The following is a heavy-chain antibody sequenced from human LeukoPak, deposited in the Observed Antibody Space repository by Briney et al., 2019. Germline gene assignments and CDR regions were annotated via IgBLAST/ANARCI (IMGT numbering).Heavy chain of an antibody. J-gene: IGHJ4*02. D-gene: IGHD3-22*01. CDR2: INPNSGGT. CDR3: AGVTSEVPYYYDSSGQVLDY. V-gene: IGHV1-2*02. Sequence: ASVKVSCKASGYTFTGYYMHWVRQAPGQGLEWMGWINPNSGGTNYAQKFQGRVTMTRDTSISTAYMELSRLRSDDTAVYYCAGVTSEVPYYYDSSGQVLDYWGQGTLVTVSS. CDR1: GYTFTGYY.